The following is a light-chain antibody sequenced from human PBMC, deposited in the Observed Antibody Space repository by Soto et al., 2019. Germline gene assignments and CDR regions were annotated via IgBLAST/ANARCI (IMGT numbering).Light chain of an antibody. CDR1: QSISSW. J-gene: IGKJ1*01. CDR3: QQYNSYSWT. Sequence: DIQMTQSPSTLSASVGEKVTNTCRASQSISSWLAWYQQKPGKAPKLLIYDASSLESGVPSRFSGSGSGTEFTLTISSLQPDDFATYYCQQYNSYSWTFGQGTKVDIK. CDR2: DAS. V-gene: IGKV1-5*01.